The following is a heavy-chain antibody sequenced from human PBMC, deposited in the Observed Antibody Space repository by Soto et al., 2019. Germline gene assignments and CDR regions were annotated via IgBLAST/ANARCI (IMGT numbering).Heavy chain of an antibody. CDR2: IIPIFGTA. V-gene: IGHV1-69*13. Sequence: GASVKVSCKASGGTFSSYAISWVRQAPGQGLEWTGGIIPIFGTANYAQKFQGRVTITADESTSTAYMELSSLRSEDTAVYYCARDRGYNPTNNYYYYGMDVWGQGTTVTVSS. J-gene: IGHJ6*02. D-gene: IGHD5-12*01. CDR3: ARDRGYNPTNNYYYYGMDV. CDR1: GGTFSSYA.